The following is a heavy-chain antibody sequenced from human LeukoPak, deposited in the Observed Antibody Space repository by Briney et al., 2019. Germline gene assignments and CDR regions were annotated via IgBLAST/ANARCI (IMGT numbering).Heavy chain of an antibody. CDR2: INPNSGGT. D-gene: IGHD3-22*01. Sequence: ASVKVSCEGYGDIPTGNYMRCVREAPGQELEWMGWINPNSGGTNYAQDFHGRVTMTRDTSISTAYMELSWLTSDATAVYYSARAGDSDILAWGQGTLVTVSS. CDR3: ARAGDSDILA. V-gene: IGHV1-2*02. J-gene: IGHJ5*02. CDR1: GDIPTGNY.